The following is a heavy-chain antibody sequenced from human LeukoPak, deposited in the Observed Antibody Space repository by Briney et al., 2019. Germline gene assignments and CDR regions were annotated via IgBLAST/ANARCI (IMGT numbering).Heavy chain of an antibody. D-gene: IGHD5-12*01. J-gene: IGHJ4*02. CDR3: ARGNSGYILPFDY. V-gene: IGHV3-7*01. Sequence: PGGSLRLSCAASGFTFSSYWMSWVRQAPGKGLEWVANIKQDGSEKYYVDSVKGRFTISRDNAKNSLYLQMNSLRAEDTAVYYCARGNSGYILPFDYWGQGTLVTVSS. CDR1: GFTFSSYW. CDR2: IKQDGSEK.